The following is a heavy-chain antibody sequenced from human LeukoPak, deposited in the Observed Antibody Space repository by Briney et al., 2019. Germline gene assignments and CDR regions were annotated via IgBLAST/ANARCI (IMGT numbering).Heavy chain of an antibody. V-gene: IGHV1-46*01. CDR2: INPSGGST. CDR1: GYTFTSYY. Sequence: ASVKVSCKASGYTFTSYYMHWVRQAPGQGLEWMGIINPSGGSTSYAQKFQGRVTMTRDTSTSTVYMEMSSLRSEDTAIYYCAREIPDKKYFDYWGQGTSITISS. CDR3: AREIPDKKYFDY. J-gene: IGHJ4*02.